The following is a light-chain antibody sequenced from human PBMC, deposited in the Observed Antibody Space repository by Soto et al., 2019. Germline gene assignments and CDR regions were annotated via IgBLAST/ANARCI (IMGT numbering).Light chain of an antibody. Sequence: DIQMTPSPSTLSASVVDRVTITCRASQSISSWLAWYQQKPGKAPKLLIYKASGLESGVPSRFSGSGSGTEFTLTISSLQPDDFATYYCQQYNSYSGTFGQGTKVDI. J-gene: IGKJ1*01. CDR3: QQYNSYSGT. CDR1: QSISSW. V-gene: IGKV1-5*03. CDR2: KAS.